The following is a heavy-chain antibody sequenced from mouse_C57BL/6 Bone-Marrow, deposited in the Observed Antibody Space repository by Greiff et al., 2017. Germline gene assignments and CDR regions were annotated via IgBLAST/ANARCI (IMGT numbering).Heavy chain of an antibody. CDR3: ARGGYDAWFAY. V-gene: IGHV1-82*01. J-gene: IGHJ3*01. CDR1: GYAFSSSW. CDR2: IYPGDGDT. Sequence: VQLQESGPELVKPGASVKISCTASGYAFSSSWMNWVKQRPGKGLEWIGRIYPGDGDTNYNGKFKGKATLTADKSSSTAYMQLSSLTSEDSAVYFCARGGYDAWFAYWGQGTLVTVSA. D-gene: IGHD2-2*01.